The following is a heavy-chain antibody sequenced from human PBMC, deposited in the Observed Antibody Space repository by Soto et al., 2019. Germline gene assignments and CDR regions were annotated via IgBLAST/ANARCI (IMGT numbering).Heavy chain of an antibody. Sequence: QVQLVESGGGLVKPGGSLRLSCAASGFSFSDYYMSWIRQAPGKGLEWVSYTSSSGSTTYYADSVKGRFTVSRDNAKDSLWVQVNSLRADDTAVYYCARNGYCSRDACSYGVDVWGQGTTVTVSS. D-gene: IGHD2-15*01. V-gene: IGHV3-11*01. CDR3: ARNGYCSRDACSYGVDV. CDR1: GFSFSDYY. CDR2: TSSSGSTT. J-gene: IGHJ6*02.